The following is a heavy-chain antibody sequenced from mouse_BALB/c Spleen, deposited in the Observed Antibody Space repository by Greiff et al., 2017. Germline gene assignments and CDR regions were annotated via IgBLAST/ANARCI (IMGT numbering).Heavy chain of an antibody. CDR3: ARDDWFAY. J-gene: IGHJ3*01. CDR1: GFTFSSYG. V-gene: IGHV5-6*03. CDR2: ISSGGSYT. Sequence: EVKLVESGGGLVKPGGSLKLSCAASGFTFSSYGMSWVRQTPDKRLEWVATISSGGSYTYYPDSVKGRFTISRDNAKNTLYLQMSSLKSEDTAMYYCARDDWFAYWGQGTLVTVSA.